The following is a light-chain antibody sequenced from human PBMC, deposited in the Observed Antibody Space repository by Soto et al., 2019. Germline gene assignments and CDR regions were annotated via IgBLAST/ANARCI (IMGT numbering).Light chain of an antibody. J-gene: IGLJ2*01. CDR3: QSYDSSLSGSVV. CDR1: SSNIGAGYD. V-gene: IGLV1-40*01. CDR2: GNI. Sequence: QSVLTQPPSVSGAPGQRVTISCTGSSSNIGAGYDIHWYQQLPGTAPKLLIYGNINRPSGVPDRFSGSKSGTSASLAITGLQAEDEADHYCQSYDSSLSGSVVFGGGTKLTVL.